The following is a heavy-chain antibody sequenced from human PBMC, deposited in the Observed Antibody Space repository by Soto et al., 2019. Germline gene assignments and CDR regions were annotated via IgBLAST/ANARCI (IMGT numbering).Heavy chain of an antibody. Sequence: PGGSLRLSCAASGFTFSSYAMSWVRQAPGKGLEWVSAISGSGGSTYYADSVKGRFTISRDNSKNTLYLQMNSLRAEDTAVYYCAKVSHYSSSWYAGTFDYWGQGTLVTVSS. J-gene: IGHJ4*02. CDR2: ISGSGGST. V-gene: IGHV3-23*01. CDR1: GFTFSSYA. CDR3: AKVSHYSSSWYAGTFDY. D-gene: IGHD6-13*01.